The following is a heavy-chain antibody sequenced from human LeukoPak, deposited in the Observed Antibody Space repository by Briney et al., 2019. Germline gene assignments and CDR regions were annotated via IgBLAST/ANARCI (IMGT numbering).Heavy chain of an antibody. Sequence: SETLSPTCTVSGGSISSSSYYWGWIRQPPGKGLEWIGSIYYSGSTYYNPSLKSRVTISVDTSKNQFSLKLSSVTAADMAVYYCARLSFGWYPFDYWGQGTLVTVSS. CDR3: ARLSFGWYPFDY. J-gene: IGHJ4*02. CDR2: IYYSGST. CDR1: GGSISSSSYY. D-gene: IGHD6-19*01. V-gene: IGHV4-39*01.